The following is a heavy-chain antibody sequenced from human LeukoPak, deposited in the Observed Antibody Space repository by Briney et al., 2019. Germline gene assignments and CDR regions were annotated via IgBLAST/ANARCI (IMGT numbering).Heavy chain of an antibody. CDR3: ASATAYYYGMDV. CDR2: INHSGST. J-gene: IGHJ6*02. CDR1: GGSFSGYY. D-gene: IGHD4-17*01. V-gene: IGHV4-34*01. Sequence: PSETLSLTCAVYGGSFSGYYWSWIRQPPGKGLEWIGEINHSGSTNYNPSLKSRVTISVDTSKNQFSLKLSSVTAADTAVCYCASATAYYYGMDVWGQGTTVTVSS.